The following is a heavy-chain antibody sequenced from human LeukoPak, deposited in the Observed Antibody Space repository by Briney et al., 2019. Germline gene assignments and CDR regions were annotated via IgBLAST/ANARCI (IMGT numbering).Heavy chain of an antibody. Sequence: ASVKVSCKASGGTFSSYAISWVRQAPGQGLEWMGRIIPIFGTANYAQKLQGRVTMTTDTSTSTAYMELRSLRSDDTAVYYCAREYYYDSSGYYPFDYWGQGTLVTVSS. D-gene: IGHD3-22*01. J-gene: IGHJ4*02. CDR3: AREYYYDSSGYYPFDY. CDR1: GGTFSSYA. CDR2: IIPIFGTA. V-gene: IGHV1-69*05.